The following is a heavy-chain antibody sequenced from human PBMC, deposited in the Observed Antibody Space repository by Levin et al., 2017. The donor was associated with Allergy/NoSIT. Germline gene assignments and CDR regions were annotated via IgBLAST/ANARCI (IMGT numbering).Heavy chain of an antibody. CDR2: LSGSGDSS. D-gene: IGHD2-2*01. Sequence: GESLKISCAASGFIFKNYAMNWVRQAPGKGLEWVSSLSGSGDSSYYADSVKGRFIISRDNSNNTLFLQMNALRAEDTAIYYCAKALSRLSPFDYWGQGALVTVSS. J-gene: IGHJ4*02. CDR1: GFIFKNYA. V-gene: IGHV3-23*01. CDR3: AKALSRLSPFDY.